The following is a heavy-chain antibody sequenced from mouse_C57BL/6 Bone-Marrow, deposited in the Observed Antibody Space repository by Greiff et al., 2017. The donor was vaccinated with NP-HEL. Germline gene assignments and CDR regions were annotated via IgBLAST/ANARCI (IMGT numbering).Heavy chain of an antibody. V-gene: IGHV1-59*01. Sequence: QVQLQQPGAELVRPGTSVKLSCKASGYTFTSYWMHWVKQRPGQGLEWIGVIDPSDSYTNYNQKFKGKATLTVDKSSSTAYMQLSSLPSEDSAVYYCAREGDWYAWFAYWGQGTLVTVSA. CDR2: IDPSDSYT. D-gene: IGHD2-14*01. CDR1: GYTFTSYW. CDR3: AREGDWYAWFAY. J-gene: IGHJ3*01.